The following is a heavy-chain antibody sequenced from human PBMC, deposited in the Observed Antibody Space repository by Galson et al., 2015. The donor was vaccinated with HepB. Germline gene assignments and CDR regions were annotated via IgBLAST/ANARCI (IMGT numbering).Heavy chain of an antibody. J-gene: IGHJ6*02. V-gene: IGHV3-33*01. D-gene: IGHD3-16*01. CDR3: ARYYGDNGRPHGYGMDV. Sequence: SLRLSCAASGFTFNTYGMHWVRQAPGKGLEWVAVIWYDGSNAHYADSVKGRFTISRDNSKNTLYLQMDSLRAEDTAVYCCARYYGDNGRPHGYGMDVWGQGTTVTVSS. CDR1: GFTFNTYG. CDR2: IWYDGSNA.